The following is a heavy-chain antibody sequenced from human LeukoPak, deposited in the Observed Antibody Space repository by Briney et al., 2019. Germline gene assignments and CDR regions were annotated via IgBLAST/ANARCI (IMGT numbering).Heavy chain of an antibody. Sequence: SETLSLTCAVYGGSFSGYYWSWIRQPPGKGLEWIGEINHSGSTNYNPSLKSRVTISVDTSKNQFSLKLSSVTAADTAVYYCARQGSRRTMVRGVTPYYFDYWGQGTLVTVSS. CDR1: GGSFSGYY. CDR2: INHSGST. V-gene: IGHV4-34*01. D-gene: IGHD3-10*01. J-gene: IGHJ4*02. CDR3: ARQGSRRTMVRGVTPYYFDY.